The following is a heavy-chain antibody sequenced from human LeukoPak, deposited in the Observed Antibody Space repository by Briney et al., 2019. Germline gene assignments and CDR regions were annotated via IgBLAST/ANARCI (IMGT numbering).Heavy chain of an antibody. V-gene: IGHV5-51*01. CDR1: GYSLTSYW. J-gene: IGHJ4*02. Sequence: GESLKISCKGSGYSLTSYWIGWVRQMPGKGLEWMGIIYPGDSDTRYSPSFQGQVTISADKSISTAYLQWSSLKASDTAMYYCARHFGYCSSTSCYSLNYFDYWGQGTLVTVPS. D-gene: IGHD2-2*03. CDR3: ARHFGYCSSTSCYSLNYFDY. CDR2: IYPGDSDT.